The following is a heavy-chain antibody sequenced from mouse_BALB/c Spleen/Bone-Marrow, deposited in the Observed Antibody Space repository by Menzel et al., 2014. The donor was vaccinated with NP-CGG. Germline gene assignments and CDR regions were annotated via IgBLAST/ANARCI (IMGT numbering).Heavy chain of an antibody. CDR2: INTYSGDA. Sequence: QVHVKQSGPELVRPGGSVKISCKGSGYTFTDYAMHWVKQSQAKSLEWIGVINTYSGDANYNQKFKGKATMSVDKSSNMALRELATEATEDSSIYWCTSDYYGCHIDHWGQGSTLTVSS. CDR1: GYTFTDYA. V-gene: IGHV1-67*01. D-gene: IGHD2-2*01. J-gene: IGHJ2*01. CDR3: TSDYYGCHIDH.